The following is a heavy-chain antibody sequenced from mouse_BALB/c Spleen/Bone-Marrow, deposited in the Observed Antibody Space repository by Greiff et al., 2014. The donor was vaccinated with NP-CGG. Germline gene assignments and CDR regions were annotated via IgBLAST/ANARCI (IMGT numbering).Heavy chain of an antibody. CDR3: AREYGTGYDYYLDV. CDR1: GFTFSDYY. CDR2: ISDGGSYT. J-gene: IGHJ1*01. Sequence: EVKLVESGGGLVKPGGSLKLSCAASGFTFSDYYMYWVRQTPEKRLEWVATISDGGSYTYYPDSVKGRFTVSRDNAKNNLYLQMSSLKSEDTAMYYCAREYGTGYDYYLDVWGAGTTVTVSS. D-gene: IGHD1-1*01. V-gene: IGHV5-4*02.